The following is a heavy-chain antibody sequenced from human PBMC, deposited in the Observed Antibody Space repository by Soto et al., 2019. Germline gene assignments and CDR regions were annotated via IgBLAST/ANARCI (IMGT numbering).Heavy chain of an antibody. CDR1: GGSISSYY. J-gene: IGHJ6*02. CDR2: VHHSWGS. D-gene: IGHD3-10*01. Sequence: QVQLQESGPGLVKPSETLSLSCTVSGGSISSYYWSWFRQSPGKRMEWIGYVHHSWGSSYNPSLQSRVAISLDTSKSKFSLKVTSVTATDTAVYYCARQGFGPLHGLVDGWGQGTTVTVSS. CDR3: ARQGFGPLHGLVDG. V-gene: IGHV4-59*08.